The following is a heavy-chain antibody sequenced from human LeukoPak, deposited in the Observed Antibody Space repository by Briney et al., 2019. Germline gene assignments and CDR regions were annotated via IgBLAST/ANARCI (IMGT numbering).Heavy chain of an antibody. V-gene: IGHV3-30*18. Sequence: GGSLRLSCAASGFTFDDYGMSWVRQAPGKGLEWVAVISYDGSNKYYADSVKGRFTISRDNSKNTLYLQMNSLRAEDTAVYYCAKSLSSGIVVVISYWGQGTLVTVSS. J-gene: IGHJ4*02. D-gene: IGHD3-22*01. CDR1: GFTFDDYG. CDR2: ISYDGSNK. CDR3: AKSLSSGIVVVISY.